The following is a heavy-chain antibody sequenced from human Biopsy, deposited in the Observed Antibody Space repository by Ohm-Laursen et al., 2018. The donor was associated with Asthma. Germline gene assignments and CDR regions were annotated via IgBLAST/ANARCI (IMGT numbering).Heavy chain of an antibody. CDR2: IRSTNEGGTT. CDR1: GFTFSTSW. Sequence: SLRLSCAASGFTFSTSWMTWVRQAPGKGLEWLGRIRSTNEGGTTDYAAAVKGRVTISRDDSQNTLYLQMSSLTTEDTAVYFCSTNRLWFGGSPYYFDYWGQGSLVTVSS. CDR3: STNRLWFGGSPYYFDY. J-gene: IGHJ4*02. D-gene: IGHD3-10*01. V-gene: IGHV3-15*01.